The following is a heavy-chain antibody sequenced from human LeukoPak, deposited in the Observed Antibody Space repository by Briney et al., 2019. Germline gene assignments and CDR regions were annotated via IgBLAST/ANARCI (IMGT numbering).Heavy chain of an antibody. CDR1: GFTFSNAW. V-gene: IGHV3-15*01. J-gene: IGHJ4*02. D-gene: IGHD3-3*01. CDR3: TTEILEWLTYSFDY. Sequence: GRSLRLSCAASGFTFSNAWMSWVRQAPGKGLEWVGRIKSKTGGGTTDYAAPVKGRFTISRDDSKNTLYLQMNSLKTEDTAVYYCTTEILEWLTYSFDYWGQGTLVTVSS. CDR2: IKSKTGGGTT.